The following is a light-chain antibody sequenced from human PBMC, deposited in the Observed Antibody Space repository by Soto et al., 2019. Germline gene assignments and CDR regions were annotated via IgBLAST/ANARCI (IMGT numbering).Light chain of an antibody. CDR2: KAS. J-gene: IGKJ1*01. Sequence: DIQMTQSPSTLSASVGGRVTITCRASQSITDWLAWYQQKPGKAPKFLIYKASNLEGGVPSRFSGSGSGTEFTLTIGSVQPDDFATYYGQYWDDYSWTFGQGTKLEIK. V-gene: IGKV1-5*03. CDR1: QSITDW. CDR3: QYWDDYSWT.